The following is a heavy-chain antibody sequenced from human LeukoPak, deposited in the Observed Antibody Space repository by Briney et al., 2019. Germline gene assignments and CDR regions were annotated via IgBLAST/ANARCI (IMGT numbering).Heavy chain of an antibody. CDR3: ARHRGYCSSTSCSDAFDI. D-gene: IGHD2-2*01. CDR2: IYYSGST. V-gene: IGHV4-39*01. Sequence: SETLSLTCTVSGGSISSSSYYWGWIRQPPGKGPEWIGSIYYSGSTYYNPSLKSRVTISVDTSKNQFSLKLSSVTAADTAVYYCARHRGYCSSTSCSDAFDIWGQGTMVTVSS. J-gene: IGHJ3*02. CDR1: GGSISSSSYY.